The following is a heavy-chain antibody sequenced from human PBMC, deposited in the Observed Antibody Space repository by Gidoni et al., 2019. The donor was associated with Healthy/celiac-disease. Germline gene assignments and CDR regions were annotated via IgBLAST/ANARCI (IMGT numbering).Heavy chain of an antibody. D-gene: IGHD4-17*01. CDR2: ST. J-gene: IGHJ6*02. Sequence: STNYNPSLKSRVTISVDTSKNQFSLKLSSVTAADTAVYYCARFVYGDYYYYGMDVWGQGTTVTVSS. CDR3: ARFVYGDYYYYGMDV. V-gene: IGHV4-59*01.